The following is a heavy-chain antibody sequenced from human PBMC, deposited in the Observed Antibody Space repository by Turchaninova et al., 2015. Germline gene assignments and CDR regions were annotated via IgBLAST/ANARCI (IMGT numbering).Heavy chain of an antibody. D-gene: IGHD6-19*01. CDR3: ARDSAVAAPLDD. Sequence: EVQLVESGGGLLQPGGSLRLSCAASGFTFRSYEMNWFRQAPGPGMGWVSYISSSGSTIYYADSGKVRVTISRDNAKNALYLQMNSLRAEDTAVYYCARDSAVAAPLDDWGQGTLVTVSS. CDR1: GFTFRSYE. V-gene: IGHV3-48*03. CDR2: ISSSGSTI. J-gene: IGHJ4*02.